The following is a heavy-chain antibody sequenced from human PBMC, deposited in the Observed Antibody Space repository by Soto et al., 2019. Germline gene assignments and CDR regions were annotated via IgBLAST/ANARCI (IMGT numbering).Heavy chain of an antibody. J-gene: IGHJ2*01. CDR2: IDPSDSYT. CDR3: EREYYDYVWGGYRLRYFDL. V-gene: IGHV5-10-1*01. D-gene: IGHD3-16*02. Sequence: PGESLKISCKGSGYRFTSYWISWVRQMPGKGLEWMGRIDPSDSYTNYSPSFQGHVTISADKSISTAYLQWSSLKASDTAMYYCEREYYDYVWGGYRLRYFDLWGRGTLVTVSS. CDR1: GYRFTSYW.